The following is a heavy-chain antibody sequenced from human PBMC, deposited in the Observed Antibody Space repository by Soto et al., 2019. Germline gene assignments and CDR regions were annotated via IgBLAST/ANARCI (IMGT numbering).Heavy chain of an antibody. CDR3: ARIVVPGTIPTFDY. J-gene: IGHJ4*02. Sequence: QVTLKESAPVLVKPTETLTLTCSVSGCSLSDDTMGVSWVRQSPGKAPEWLVHIIPNLGKSFRKSLQSRITVYADTFKSQVVLMMTNMDPEDAGTYYCARIVVPGTIPTFDYWGQGTLVTVSS. D-gene: IGHD1-7*01. CDR1: GCSLSDDTMG. V-gene: IGHV2-26*01. CDR2: IIPNLGK.